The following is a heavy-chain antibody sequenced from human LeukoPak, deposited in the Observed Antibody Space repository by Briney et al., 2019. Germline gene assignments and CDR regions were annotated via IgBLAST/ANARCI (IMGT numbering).Heavy chain of an antibody. CDR2: INPNSGGT. J-gene: IGHJ4*02. D-gene: IGHD3-16*02. Sequence: GASVKVSCKASGYTFTGYYMHWVRQAPGQGLEWMGWINPNSGGTNYAQKFQGRVTMTRDTSISTAYMELSRLRSDDTAVYYCARFVFGDVWGSYRPPFGYWDQGTLVTVSS. CDR1: GYTFTGYY. CDR3: ARFVFGDVWGSYRPPFGY. V-gene: IGHV1-2*02.